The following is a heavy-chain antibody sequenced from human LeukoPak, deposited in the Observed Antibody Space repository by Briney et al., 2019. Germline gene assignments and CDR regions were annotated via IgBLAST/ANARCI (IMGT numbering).Heavy chain of an antibody. J-gene: IGHJ3*02. CDR2: ISTYSGYT. Sequence: PGGSLRLSCAAASLTISDYYMSLIRQAPGKGLEWVSYISTYSGYTNYAGSVKGRFTISRDNAKNSLYLQLNDLRAEDPAVYYCARWHVSGYRAFDIWGQGTMVTVSS. D-gene: IGHD3-10*01. CDR1: SLTISDYY. V-gene: IGHV3-11*03. CDR3: ARWHVSGYRAFDI.